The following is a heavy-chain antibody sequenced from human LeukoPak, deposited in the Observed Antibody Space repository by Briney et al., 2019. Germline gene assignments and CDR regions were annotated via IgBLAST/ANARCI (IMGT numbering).Heavy chain of an antibody. CDR1: GGSISSSSDY. CDR2: IYYSGST. J-gene: IGHJ4*02. Sequence: SETLSLTCTVSGGSISSSSDYWGWIRQPPGKGLEWIGSIYYSGSTYYNPSLKSRVTISVDTSKNQFSLKLSSVTAADTAVYYCARQTLWSGYYPGYWGQGTLVTVSS. V-gene: IGHV4-39*07. D-gene: IGHD3-3*01. CDR3: ARQTLWSGYYPGY.